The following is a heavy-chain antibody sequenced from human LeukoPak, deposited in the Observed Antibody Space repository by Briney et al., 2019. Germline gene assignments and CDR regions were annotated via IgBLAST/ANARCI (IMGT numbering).Heavy chain of an antibody. Sequence: GGSLRLSCAASGFTFSSYSMNWVRQAPGKGLEWVSSISSSSSYIYYADSVKGRFTISSDNAKNSLYLQMNSLRAEDTAVYYCARDGCSSTSCYFHWGQGTLVTVSS. CDR1: GFTFSSYS. D-gene: IGHD2-2*01. CDR3: ARDGCSSTSCYFH. CDR2: ISSSSSYI. J-gene: IGHJ4*02. V-gene: IGHV3-21*01.